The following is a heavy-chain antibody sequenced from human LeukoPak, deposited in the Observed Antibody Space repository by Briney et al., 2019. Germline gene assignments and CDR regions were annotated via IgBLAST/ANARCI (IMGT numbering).Heavy chain of an antibody. CDR3: ARNKTTEGGGFDY. D-gene: IGHD3-16*01. V-gene: IGHV1-18*04. CDR2: ISDYYGCT. CDR1: RYTFNSYG. J-gene: IGHJ4*02. Sequence: GVSVKVSCKPSRYTFNSYGIRFIRQAPAHGPEGMGWISDYYGCTKYEQTFQGRVTMTTDTSTDTSYMELRSLRSDDTAVYYCARNKTTEGGGFDYWGQGTLITVSS.